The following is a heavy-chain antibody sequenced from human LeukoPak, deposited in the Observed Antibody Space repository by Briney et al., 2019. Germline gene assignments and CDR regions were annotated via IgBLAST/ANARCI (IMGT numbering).Heavy chain of an antibody. V-gene: IGHV3-9*01. Sequence: GGSLRLSCAASGFTFDDYAMHWVRQAPGKGLEWVSGISWNSGSIGYADSVKGRFTISRDNAKNSLYLQMNSLRAEDTALYYCAKANMVRGVTYNWFDPWGQGTLVTVSS. D-gene: IGHD3-10*01. CDR2: ISWNSGSI. CDR1: GFTFDDYA. CDR3: AKANMVRGVTYNWFDP. J-gene: IGHJ5*02.